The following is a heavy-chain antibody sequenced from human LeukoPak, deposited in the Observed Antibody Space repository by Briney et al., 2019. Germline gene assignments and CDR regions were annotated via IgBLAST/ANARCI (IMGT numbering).Heavy chain of an antibody. J-gene: IGHJ3*02. CDR1: GFTFSSYG. D-gene: IGHD3-22*01. CDR2: IRYDGSNK. V-gene: IGHV3-30*02. Sequence: GGSLRLSCAASGFTFSSYGMNWVRQAPGKGLEWVAFIRYDGSNKYYADSVKGRFTISRDNSKNTLYPQMKSLRAEDTAVYYCASLSYYYDGRDAFDIWGQGTMVTVSS. CDR3: ASLSYYYDGRDAFDI.